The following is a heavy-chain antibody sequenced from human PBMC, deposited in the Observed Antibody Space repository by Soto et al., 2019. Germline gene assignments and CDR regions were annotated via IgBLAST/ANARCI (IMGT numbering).Heavy chain of an antibody. V-gene: IGHV4-30-2*01. J-gene: IGHJ5*02. CDR1: GGSISSGGYS. D-gene: IGHD2-15*01. CDR2: IYHSGST. CDR3: ARERGRAASSNNWFDP. Sequence: QLQLQESGSGLVKPSQTLSLTCAVSGGSISSGGYSWSWIRQPPGKGLEWIGYIYHSGSTYYNPSLKSRVTISVDRSKNQFSLKLSSVTAADTAVYYCARERGRAASSNNWFDPWGQGTLVTVSS.